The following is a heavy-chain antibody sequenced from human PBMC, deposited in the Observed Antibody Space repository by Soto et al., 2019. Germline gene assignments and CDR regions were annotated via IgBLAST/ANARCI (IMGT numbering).Heavy chain of an antibody. CDR3: AKSPLDIVVLWFDP. D-gene: IGHD5-12*01. V-gene: IGHV3-23*01. CDR2: ISGSGGST. J-gene: IGHJ5*02. Sequence: GRSLRLSCAASGFTFSSYAMSWVRQAPGKGLECVSAISGSGGSTYYADSLKGRFNISTDNSTNTRYLQMNSLRAEDTAVYYCAKSPLDIVVLWFDPSGQGTLVTVSS. CDR1: GFTFSSYA.